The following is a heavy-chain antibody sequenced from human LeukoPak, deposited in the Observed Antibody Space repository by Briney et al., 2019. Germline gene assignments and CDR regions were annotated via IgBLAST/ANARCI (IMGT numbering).Heavy chain of an antibody. Sequence: PGGSLRLSSVASGFTFSSSVMHWVRQPTGKGLEWVSAISGSGGSTYYADSVKGRFTISRDNSKNTLYLQMNSLRAEDTAVYYCAKDPRPSVVWGQGTLVTVSS. CDR3: AKDPRPSVV. J-gene: IGHJ4*02. CDR1: GFTFSSSV. CDR2: ISGSGGST. V-gene: IGHV3-23*01.